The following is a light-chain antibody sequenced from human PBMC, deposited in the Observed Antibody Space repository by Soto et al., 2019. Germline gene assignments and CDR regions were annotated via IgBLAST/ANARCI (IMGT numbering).Light chain of an antibody. V-gene: IGLV2-14*01. Sequence: QSVLTQPASVSGSPGQSITISCTGTSSDVGGYNYVSWYQQHPGKAPKLMIYEVSNRPSGVSNRFSGSKSGNTASLTISGLQPEDEAHYYCSSYTTSSTPFVFGPGTKLTVL. CDR2: EVS. J-gene: IGLJ1*01. CDR1: SSDVGGYNY. CDR3: SSYTTSSTPFV.